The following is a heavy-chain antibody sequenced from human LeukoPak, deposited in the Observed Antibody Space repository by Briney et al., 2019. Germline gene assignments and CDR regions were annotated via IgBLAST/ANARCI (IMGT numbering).Heavy chain of an antibody. Sequence: GLEWMGWMNPNSGNTGYAQKFQGRVTMTRNTSISTAYMELSSLRSEDTAVYYCARSGAIDYWGQGTLVTVSS. CDR3: ARSGAIDY. V-gene: IGHV1-8*01. J-gene: IGHJ4*02. CDR2: MNPNSGNT.